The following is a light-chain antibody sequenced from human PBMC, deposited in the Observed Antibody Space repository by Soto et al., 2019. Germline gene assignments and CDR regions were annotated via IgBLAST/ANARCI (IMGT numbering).Light chain of an antibody. J-gene: IGLJ3*02. CDR1: SGSLASNN. CDR3: QSYDDSNWV. V-gene: IGLV6-57*04. CDR2: EDN. Sequence: NFMLTQPHSVSESPGKTVTISCTRSSGSLASNNVRWYQQRPGSAPTTVIYEDNRRPSGVPDRFSGSIDSSSNAASLTISGLKPEDEADYYCQSYDDSNWVFGGGTKLTVL.